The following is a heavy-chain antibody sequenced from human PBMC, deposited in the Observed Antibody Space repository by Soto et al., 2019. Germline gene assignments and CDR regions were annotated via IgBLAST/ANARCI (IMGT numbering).Heavy chain of an antibody. V-gene: IGHV1-3*01. Sequence: QVQLVQSGAEVKKPGASVKVSFKASVYTFTSYAMHWVRQAPGQTLEWMGGINAGNGNPTYSQKFQGRVNITRDTYASTAYMELSSLRSEDTAVYYCARVPYSSSSFYYYYYMDVWGKGTTVTVSS. D-gene: IGHD6-6*01. CDR2: INAGNGNP. CDR3: ARVPYSSSSFYYYYYMDV. CDR1: VYTFTSYA. J-gene: IGHJ6*03.